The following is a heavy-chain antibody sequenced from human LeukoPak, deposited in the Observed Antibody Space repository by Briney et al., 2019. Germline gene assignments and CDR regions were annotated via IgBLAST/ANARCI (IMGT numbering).Heavy chain of an antibody. J-gene: IGHJ4*02. CDR2: IYYSGTT. CDR1: GGSTSSGGYF. V-gene: IGHV4-30-4*01. CDR3: ARETVSGHFDS. Sequence: SETLSLTCTVPGGSTSSGGYFWRWIRQPPGQGLEWIGYIYYSGTTYYNPPLKSRVSISVDTSKNQFSLNLRSVSAADTAVYYCARETVSGHFDSWGQGTLVTVSS. D-gene: IGHD6-19*01.